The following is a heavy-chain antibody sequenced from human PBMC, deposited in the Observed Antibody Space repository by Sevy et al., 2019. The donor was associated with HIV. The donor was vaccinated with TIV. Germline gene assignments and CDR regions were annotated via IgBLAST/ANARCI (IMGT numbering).Heavy chain of an antibody. J-gene: IGHJ6*02. Sequence: GGSLRLSCAASGFTFSDYYMSWIRQAPGKGLEWISYISGSDGIIYYGDSVKGRFTVSSDNSKNSLYLQMSSLRAEDTAVYYCARDHVKDGDLGDYYYFAMDVWGQGTTVTVSS. CDR3: ARDHVKDGDLGDYYYFAMDV. D-gene: IGHD4-17*01. CDR1: GFTFSDYY. CDR2: ISGSDGII. V-gene: IGHV3-11*01.